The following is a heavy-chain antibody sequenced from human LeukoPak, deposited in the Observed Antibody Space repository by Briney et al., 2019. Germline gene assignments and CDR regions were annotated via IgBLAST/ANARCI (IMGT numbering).Heavy chain of an antibody. CDR3: ARSRSSWLPQFDY. CDR2: IYTSGST. CDR1: GGSISSYY. Sequence: SETLSLTCTVSGGSISSYYWSWIRQSAGKGLEWIGRIYTSGSTNYNPSLKSRVTMSVDTSKNQFSLKLSSVTAADTAVYYCARSRSSWLPQFDYWGQGTLVTVSS. J-gene: IGHJ4*02. D-gene: IGHD6-13*01. V-gene: IGHV4-4*07.